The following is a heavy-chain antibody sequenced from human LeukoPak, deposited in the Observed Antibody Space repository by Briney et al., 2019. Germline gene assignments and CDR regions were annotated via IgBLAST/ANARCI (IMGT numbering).Heavy chain of an antibody. CDR3: ARKAYGMDV. Sequence: GSLRLSCAASGFTFSNYWMSWVRQAPGKGLEWVANMKPDGSEKYYVDSVKGRFTISRDNAQNSLYLQMNSLRAEDTAVYYCARKAYGMDVWGRGTTVTVSS. J-gene: IGHJ6*04. CDR1: GFTFSNYW. CDR2: MKPDGSEK. V-gene: IGHV3-7*03.